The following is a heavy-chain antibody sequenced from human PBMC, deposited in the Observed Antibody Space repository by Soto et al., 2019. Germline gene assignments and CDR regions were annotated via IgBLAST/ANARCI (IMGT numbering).Heavy chain of an antibody. CDR3: AKGLRYFDWRGAFDI. J-gene: IGHJ3*02. Sequence: GGSLRLSCAASGFTFSSYAMSWVRQAPGKGLEWVSAISGSGGSTYYADSVKGRFTISRDNSKDTLYLQMNSLRAEDTAVYYCAKGLRYFDWRGAFDIWGQGTMVTVSS. V-gene: IGHV3-23*01. D-gene: IGHD3-9*01. CDR1: GFTFSSYA. CDR2: ISGSGGST.